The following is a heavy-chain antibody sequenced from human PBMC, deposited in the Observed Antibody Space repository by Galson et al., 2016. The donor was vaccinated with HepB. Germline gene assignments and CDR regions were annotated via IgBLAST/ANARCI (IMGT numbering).Heavy chain of an antibody. J-gene: IGHJ5*02. Sequence: SVKVSCKASGFTFSSSTVQWVRQARGQRLEWIGGIGVGSGDISYAQKFKERVTITSDTSKITAYMELSSLRSEDTAVYYCAADYQDTYFDPCGQGTLVT. D-gene: IGHD2-2*02. V-gene: IGHV1-58*01. CDR3: AADYQDTYFDP. CDR1: GFTFSSST. CDR2: IGVGSGDI.